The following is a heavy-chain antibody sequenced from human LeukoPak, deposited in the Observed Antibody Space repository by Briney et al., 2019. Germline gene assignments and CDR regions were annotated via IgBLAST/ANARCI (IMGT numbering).Heavy chain of an antibody. J-gene: IGHJ4*02. V-gene: IGHV3-30*04. D-gene: IGHD6-19*01. CDR2: ISHNGSNQ. Sequence: GRSLRHSCAASGFTLSIYAIDWVRQAQGKGLEWVAGISHNGSNQYYGDSVKGRFTVSRDNPKNTLYLQMNSLRVEDTAVYYCVRDRGAAGWNYFDFWGQGTLVTISS. CDR3: VRDRGAAGWNYFDF. CDR1: GFTLSIYA.